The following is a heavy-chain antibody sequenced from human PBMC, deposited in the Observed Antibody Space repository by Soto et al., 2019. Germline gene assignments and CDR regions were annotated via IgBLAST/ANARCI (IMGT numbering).Heavy chain of an antibody. CDR2: IGVSGGLT. Sequence: EVQLLESGGGLVQPGGSLRLSCAASGFTFRSYAMSWVRQAPGKGLEWVSAIGVSGGLTYYVDSVKGRFTISRDNSQNTLYLQMNSLRAEDTAVYDCAKDLGGVDTWNDFDYWGQGTLVTVSS. V-gene: IGHV3-23*01. D-gene: IGHD1-1*01. CDR3: AKDLGGVDTWNDFDY. CDR1: GFTFRSYA. J-gene: IGHJ4*02.